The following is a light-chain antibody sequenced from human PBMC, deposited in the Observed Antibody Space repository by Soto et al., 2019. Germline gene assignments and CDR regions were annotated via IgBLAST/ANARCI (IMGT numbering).Light chain of an antibody. Sequence: EIVLTQSPATLSLSPGERATLSCWASQSVSSYLAWYQQKPGQAPRLLIYDASTRATGIPARFSGSGSGTDFTLTISSLEPEDLAVYYCQQRSNWPGTFGQGTKVEIK. CDR3: QQRSNWPGT. CDR1: QSVSSY. J-gene: IGKJ1*01. CDR2: DAS. V-gene: IGKV3-11*01.